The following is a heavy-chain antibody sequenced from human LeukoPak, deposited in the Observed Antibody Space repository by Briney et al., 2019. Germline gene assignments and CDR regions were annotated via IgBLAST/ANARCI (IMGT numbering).Heavy chain of an antibody. Sequence: PGGSLRLSCAASGFTFSSYWMSWVRQAPGKGLEWVANIKQDGSEKYYVDSVKGRFTISRDNAKSSLYLQMNSLRAEDTAVYYCARDQSDYHDYFDYWGQGTLVTVSS. CDR2: IKQDGSEK. CDR1: GFTFSSYW. CDR3: ARDQSDYHDYFDY. V-gene: IGHV3-7*01. J-gene: IGHJ4*02. D-gene: IGHD4-17*01.